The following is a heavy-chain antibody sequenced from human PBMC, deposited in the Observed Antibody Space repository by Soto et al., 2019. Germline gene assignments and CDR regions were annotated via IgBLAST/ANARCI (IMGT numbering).Heavy chain of an antibody. CDR1: GYTFTAYG. Sequence: QVQLVQSGPEVTMPGASVKVSCKTSGYTFTAYGLAWLRQAPGQRPEWLGWVGTANANTNYAEQYQGRVTMTSDRSTTTTYMELRSLRSDDTAGYYCARELNTDPTAYYSVAYWRQGTLVTVSS. CDR2: VGTANANT. V-gene: IGHV1-18*01. J-gene: IGHJ4*02. D-gene: IGHD3-9*01. CDR3: ARELNTDPTAYYSVAY.